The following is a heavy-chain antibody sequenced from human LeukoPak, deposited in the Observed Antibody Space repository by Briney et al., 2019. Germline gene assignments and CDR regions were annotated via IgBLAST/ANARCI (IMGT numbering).Heavy chain of an antibody. J-gene: IGHJ6*03. Sequence: ASVKVSCKASGGTFSSYAISWVRQAPGQGLEWMGRIIPILGIANYAQKFQGRVTITADKSTSTAYMELSSLRSEDTAVYYCARDPSSGWYGYYYYYMDVWGKGATVTVSS. D-gene: IGHD6-19*01. V-gene: IGHV1-69*04. CDR3: ARDPSSGWYGYYYYYMDV. CDR2: IIPILGIA. CDR1: GGTFSSYA.